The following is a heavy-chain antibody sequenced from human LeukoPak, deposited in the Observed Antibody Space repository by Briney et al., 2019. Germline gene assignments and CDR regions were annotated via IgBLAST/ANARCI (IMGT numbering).Heavy chain of an antibody. V-gene: IGHV3-74*01. CDR3: AREGLVCIRTSCYLAAFDL. Sequence: GGSLRLSCAASGFTFSNYWMHWVRRAPGKGLVWVSRINSDGSSTNYADSVKGRFTISRDNAKNTLSLQMNSLRAEDTAVYYCAREGLVCIRTSCYLAAFDLWGQGTVVTVSS. CDR2: INSDGSST. D-gene: IGHD2-2*01. CDR1: GFTFSNYW. J-gene: IGHJ3*01.